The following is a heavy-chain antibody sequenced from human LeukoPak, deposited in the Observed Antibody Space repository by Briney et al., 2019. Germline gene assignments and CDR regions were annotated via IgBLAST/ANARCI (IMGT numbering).Heavy chain of an antibody. Sequence: GGSLRLSCAASGFTFSNHGMHWVRQAPGKGLEWVAFIRDDETNTYYAGSVKGRFTISRDNSKNTLYLQMHSLRAEDTAVYYCAKDLPYSSSFNWFDTWGQGTLVTVSS. CDR1: GFTFSNHG. CDR3: AKDLPYSSSFNWFDT. D-gene: IGHD6-19*01. J-gene: IGHJ5*02. V-gene: IGHV3-30*02. CDR2: IRDDETNT.